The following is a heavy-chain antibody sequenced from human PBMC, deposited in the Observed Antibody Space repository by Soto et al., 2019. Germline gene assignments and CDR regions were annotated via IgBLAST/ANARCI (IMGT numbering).Heavy chain of an antibody. V-gene: IGHV3-53*02. J-gene: IGHJ3*01. CDR3: ARDTENTGGGLDV. Sequence: EVQVVETGGGLIQPGGSLRLSCAVSGFSVSHNYMTWVRQAPGKGLDWVSVIYRDGRPYYANSVKGRFTLSRDTSKNMVYLQMNSLAVEDTAVYYWARDTENTGGGLDVWGQGAMVTVSS. CDR2: IYRDGRP. D-gene: IGHD2-8*02. CDR1: GFSVSHNY.